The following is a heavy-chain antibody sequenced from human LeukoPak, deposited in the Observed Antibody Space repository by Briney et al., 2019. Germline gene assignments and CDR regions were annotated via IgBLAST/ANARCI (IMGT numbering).Heavy chain of an antibody. Sequence: GGSLRLSCAASGFTFRSYAMTWDRQAPGKGLVWVSRINSDGSSTSYADSVKGRFTISRDNAKNTLYLQMNSLRAEDTAVYYCAGGWDYFDYWGQGTLVTVSS. D-gene: IGHD1-26*01. CDR3: AGGWDYFDY. V-gene: IGHV3-74*01. CDR1: GFTFRSYA. CDR2: INSDGSST. J-gene: IGHJ4*02.